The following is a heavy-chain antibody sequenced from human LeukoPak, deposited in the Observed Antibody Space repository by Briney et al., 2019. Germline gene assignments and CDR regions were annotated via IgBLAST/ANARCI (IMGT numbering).Heavy chain of an antibody. J-gene: IGHJ3*02. Sequence: PSETLSLTCAVYGGSFSGYYWSWIRQPPGKGLEWIGYIYYSGSTNYNPSLKSRVTISVDTSKNQFSLKLSSVTAADTAVYYCARFKGGYWSSADAFDIWGQGTMVTVSS. V-gene: IGHV4-59*08. CDR1: GGSFSGYY. CDR3: ARFKGGYWSSADAFDI. CDR2: IYYSGST. D-gene: IGHD6-25*01.